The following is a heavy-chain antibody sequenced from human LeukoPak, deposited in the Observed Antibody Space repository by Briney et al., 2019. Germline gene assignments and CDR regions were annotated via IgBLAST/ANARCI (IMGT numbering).Heavy chain of an antibody. CDR1: GFTFSSYA. CDR3: ASTDIVVVPAATYYYYMDV. Sequence: GGSLRLSCAASGFTFSSYAMHWVRQAPGKGLEWVAVISYDGSNKYYADSVKGRFTISRDNSKNTLYLQMNSLRAEDTAVYYCASTDIVVVPAATYYYYMDVWGKGTTVTVSS. D-gene: IGHD2-2*01. V-gene: IGHV3-30*04. J-gene: IGHJ6*03. CDR2: ISYDGSNK.